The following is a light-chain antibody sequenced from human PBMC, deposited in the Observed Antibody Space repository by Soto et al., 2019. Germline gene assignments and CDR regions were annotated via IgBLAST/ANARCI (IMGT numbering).Light chain of an antibody. J-gene: IGKJ1*01. CDR2: GAS. CDR1: QSVSSSY. V-gene: IGKV3-20*01. Sequence: EIVLTQSPGTLSLSPGERATLSCRASQSVSSSYLAWYQQKPGQAPRLLIYGASSRATGIPDRFSGSGSGTDFTLTISSLEPEDCAVYYCQQYGSSGTFGQGTKVEIK. CDR3: QQYGSSGT.